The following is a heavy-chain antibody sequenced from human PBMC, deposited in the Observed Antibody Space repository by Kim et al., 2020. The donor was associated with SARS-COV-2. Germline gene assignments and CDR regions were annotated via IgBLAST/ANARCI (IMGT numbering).Heavy chain of an antibody. V-gene: IGHV1-18*01. Sequence: ASVKVSCKASGYTFTSYGISWVRQAPGQGLEWMGWISAYNGNTNYAQKLQGRVTMTTDTSTSTAYMELRSLRSDDTAVYYCARVRGYSSSDGAQDWFDPWGQGTLVTVSS. CDR3: ARVRGYSSSDGAQDWFDP. CDR2: ISAYNGNT. CDR1: GYTFTSYG. J-gene: IGHJ5*02. D-gene: IGHD6-6*01.